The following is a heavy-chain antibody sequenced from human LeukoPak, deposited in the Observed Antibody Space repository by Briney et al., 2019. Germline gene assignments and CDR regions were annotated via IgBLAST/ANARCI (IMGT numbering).Heavy chain of an antibody. D-gene: IGHD6-13*01. V-gene: IGHV4-4*07. CDR3: ARQLAAAGTAGFDY. CDR2: IYTTGST. CDR1: GVSISYYY. J-gene: IGHJ4*02. Sequence: PSETLSLTCSVSGVSISYYYWTWIRQPAGKGLEWIGRIYTTGSTNYNPPLKCRVTMSVDTSKNQFSLKLSSVAAADTAVYYCARQLAAAGTAGFDYWGQGTLVIVSS.